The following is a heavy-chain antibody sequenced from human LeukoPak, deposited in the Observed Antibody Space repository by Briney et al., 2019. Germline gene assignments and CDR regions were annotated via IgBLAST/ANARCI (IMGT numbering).Heavy chain of an antibody. V-gene: IGHV1-2*02. J-gene: IGHJ3*02. Sequence: ASVKVSCKASGYTFTGYYMHWVRQAPGQGLEWMGWINPNSGGTNYAQKFQGRVTMTRDTSINTAYMELSRLRSDDAAVYYCARSSGWPDAFDIWGQGTMVTVSS. CDR3: ARSSGWPDAFDI. D-gene: IGHD6-19*01. CDR2: INPNSGGT. CDR1: GYTFTGYY.